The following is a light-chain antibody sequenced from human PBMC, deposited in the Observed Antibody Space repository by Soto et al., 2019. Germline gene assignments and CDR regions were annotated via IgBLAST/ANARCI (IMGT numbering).Light chain of an antibody. J-gene: IGKJ2*01. CDR3: QQLNSYPMYT. Sequence: DIQLTQSPSFLSASVGDRVTITCRASQGISSYLAWYQQKPGKAPKLLIYAASTLQSGVPSRFSGSGSGTEFNLTISILQPEDFATYYCQQLNSYPMYTFGQGTKLEIK. CDR1: QGISSY. V-gene: IGKV1-9*01. CDR2: AAS.